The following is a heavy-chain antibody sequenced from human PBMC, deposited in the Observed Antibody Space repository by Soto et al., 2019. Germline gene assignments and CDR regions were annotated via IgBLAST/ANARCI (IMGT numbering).Heavy chain of an antibody. Sequence: SETLSLTCAVSGYPISSGYYWGWIRQPPGKGLEWIGSIYHSGSTYYNSSLKSRVTISIDTSKNQFSLKLSSVTAAGTAVYYCGRDMAVAGTPPVGPWGQGTLVTVSS. V-gene: IGHV4-38-2*02. CDR3: GRDMAVAGTPPVGP. CDR2: IYHSGST. D-gene: IGHD6-19*01. J-gene: IGHJ5*02. CDR1: GYPISSGYY.